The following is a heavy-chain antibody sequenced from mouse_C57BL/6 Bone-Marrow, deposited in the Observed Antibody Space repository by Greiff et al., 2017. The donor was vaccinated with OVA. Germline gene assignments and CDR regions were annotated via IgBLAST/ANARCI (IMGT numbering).Heavy chain of an antibody. CDR1: GYAFSSSW. J-gene: IGHJ3*01. V-gene: IGHV1-82*01. D-gene: IGHD1-3*01. Sequence: VQLQQSGPELVKPGASVKISCKASGYAFSSSWMNWVKQRPGKGLEWIGRIYPGDGDTNYNGKFKGKATLTADKSSSTAYMQLSSLTSEDSAVYFCARDNYDLAWFAYWGQGTLVTVS. CDR3: ARDNYDLAWFAY. CDR2: IYPGDGDT.